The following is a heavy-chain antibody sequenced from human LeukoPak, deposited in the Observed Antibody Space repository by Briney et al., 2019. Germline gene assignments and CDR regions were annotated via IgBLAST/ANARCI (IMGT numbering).Heavy chain of an antibody. J-gene: IGHJ5*02. V-gene: IGHV4-59*01. CDR1: GGSISSCY. Sequence: PSETLSLTCTVSGGSISSCYWSWIRQPPGKGLEWIGYIYYSGSTNYNPSLKSRVTISVDTSKNQFSLKLSSVTAADTAVYYCARDGEQWDPTHTWFDPWGQGTLVTVSS. D-gene: IGHD6-19*01. CDR3: ARDGEQWDPTHTWFDP. CDR2: IYYSGST.